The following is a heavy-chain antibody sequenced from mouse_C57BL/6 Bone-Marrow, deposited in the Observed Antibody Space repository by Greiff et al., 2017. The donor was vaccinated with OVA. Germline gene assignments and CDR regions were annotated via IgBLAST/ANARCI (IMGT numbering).Heavy chain of an antibody. D-gene: IGHD2-3*01. CDR1: GYTFTNYW. CDR3: ARADGYSWFAY. CDR2: IYPGGGYT. Sequence: QVHVKQSGAELVRPGTSVKMSCKASGYTFTNYWIGWAKQRPGHGLEWIGDIYPGGGYTNYNEKFKGKATLTADKSSSTAYMQFSSLTSEDSAIYYCARADGYSWFAYWGQGTLGTVSA. J-gene: IGHJ3*01. V-gene: IGHV1-63*01.